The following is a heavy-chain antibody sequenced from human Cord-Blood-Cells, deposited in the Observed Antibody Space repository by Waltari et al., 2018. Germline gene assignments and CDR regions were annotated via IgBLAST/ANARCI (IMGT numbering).Heavy chain of an antibody. D-gene: IGHD4-17*01. CDR2: INHSGST. V-gene: IGHV4-34*01. Sequence: QVQLQQWGAGLLKPSETLSLTCAVYGGSFSGYYWSWIRQPPGKGLEWMGEINHSGSTNYNPSLKSRVTISVDTSKNQFSLKLSSVTAADTAVYYCARRTRDYGGNYNWFDPWGQGTLVTVSS. J-gene: IGHJ5*02. CDR1: GGSFSGYY. CDR3: ARRTRDYGGNYNWFDP.